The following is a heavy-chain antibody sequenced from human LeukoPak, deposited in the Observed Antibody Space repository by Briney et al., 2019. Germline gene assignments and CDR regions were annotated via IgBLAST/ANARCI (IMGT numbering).Heavy chain of an antibody. Sequence: GSLRLSCAASGFTFDDYAMHWVRQPPGKGLEWIGYIYYTGSTNYNPALKSRVTMSVDTSKNQFSLKLSSVTAADTAVYYCARDGDRGVFDYWGQGTLVTVSS. CDR1: GFTFDDYA. J-gene: IGHJ4*02. CDR2: IYYTGST. D-gene: IGHD3-10*01. CDR3: ARDGDRGVFDY. V-gene: IGHV4-59*12.